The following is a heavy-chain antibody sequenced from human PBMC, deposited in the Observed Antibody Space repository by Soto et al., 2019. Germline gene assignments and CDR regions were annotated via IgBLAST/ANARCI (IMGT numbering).Heavy chain of an antibody. J-gene: IGHJ3*02. Sequence: GESLKISCKGSGYSFTSYWIGWVRQMPGKGLEWMGIIYPGDSDTRYSPSFQGQVTVSADKSISTAYLQWSSLKASDTAMYYCARLGYILAVAVDAAFDIWGQGTMVTVSS. D-gene: IGHD6-19*01. CDR2: IYPGDSDT. CDR3: ARLGYILAVAVDAAFDI. CDR1: GYSFTSYW. V-gene: IGHV5-51*01.